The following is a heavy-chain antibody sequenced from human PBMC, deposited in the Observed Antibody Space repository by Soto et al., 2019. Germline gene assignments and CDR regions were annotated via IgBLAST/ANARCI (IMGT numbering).Heavy chain of an antibody. Sequence: GGSLRLSCAASGFTFSSYAMHWVRQAPGKGLEYVSAISSNGGRTNYANSVKGRFTISRDNAKNSLYLQMGSLRAEDTAVYYCARDRAYNCFDYWGQGTLVTVSS. J-gene: IGHJ4*02. D-gene: IGHD5-18*01. V-gene: IGHV3-64*01. CDR2: ISSNGGRT. CDR3: ARDRAYNCFDY. CDR1: GFTFSSYA.